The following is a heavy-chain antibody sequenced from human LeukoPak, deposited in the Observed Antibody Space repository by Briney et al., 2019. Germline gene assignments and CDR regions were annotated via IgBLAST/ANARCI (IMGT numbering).Heavy chain of an antibody. CDR2: IYYSGST. CDR3: ARSGTFRFDWFVLDAFDI. V-gene: IGHV4-39*01. CDR1: GGSISSSSYY. D-gene: IGHD3-9*01. J-gene: IGHJ3*02. Sequence: PSETLSLTCTVSGGSISSSSYYWGWIRQPPGKRLEWIGSIYYSGSTYYNPSLKSRVTISVDTSKNQFSLKLSSVTAADTAVYYCARSGTFRFDWFVLDAFDIWGQGTMVTVSS.